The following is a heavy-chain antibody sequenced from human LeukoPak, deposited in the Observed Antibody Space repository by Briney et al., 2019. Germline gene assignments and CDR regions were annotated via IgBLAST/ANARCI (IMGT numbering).Heavy chain of an antibody. CDR1: GFTFTNYA. Sequence: PGGSLRLSCAASGFTFTNYAMSWVRQAPGKGLEWVSAITGGDNTYYTDSVKGRFTISRDNSKNTLYLQMNSLRAEDTAIYYCAKEGTVAGTGYFDYWGQGALVTASS. CDR3: AKEGTVAGTGYFDY. CDR2: ITGGDNT. J-gene: IGHJ4*02. V-gene: IGHV3-23*01. D-gene: IGHD6-19*01.